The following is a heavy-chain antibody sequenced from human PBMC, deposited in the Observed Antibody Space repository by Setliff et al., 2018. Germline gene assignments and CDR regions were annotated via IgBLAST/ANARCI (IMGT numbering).Heavy chain of an antibody. CDR1: GFTFSSRG. J-gene: IGHJ3*02. CDR2: ITSDGGTT. D-gene: IGHD3-16*01. Sequence: TGGSLRLSCAASGFTFSSRGMSWVRQAPAKGLEWVSTITSDGGTTWYADSVKGRFTIYRDNAKNSLYLQMNGLRAEDTAVYYCARDPAYGAFDIWGQGTMVTVSS. CDR3: ARDPAYGAFDI. V-gene: IGHV3-23*01.